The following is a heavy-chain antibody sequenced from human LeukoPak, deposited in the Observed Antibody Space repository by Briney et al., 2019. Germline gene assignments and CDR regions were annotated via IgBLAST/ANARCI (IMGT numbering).Heavy chain of an antibody. CDR3: ARSGFWDGYSYYYMDV. D-gene: IGHD3-3*01. V-gene: IGHV3-53*01. CDR2: IYTSGHT. CDR1: GLTVSNNY. Sequence: GGSPRLSCAASGLTVSNNYMSWVRQPPGKGLEWVSAIYTSGHTVYADSVKGRFIISKDNSNNTLYLQMNSLRAADTAIYYCARSGFWDGYSYYYMDVWGKGTAVTVSS. J-gene: IGHJ6*03.